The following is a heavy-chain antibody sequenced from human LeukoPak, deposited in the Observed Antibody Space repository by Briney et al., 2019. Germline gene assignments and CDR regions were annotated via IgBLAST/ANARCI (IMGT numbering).Heavy chain of an antibody. J-gene: IGHJ4*02. CDR2: ISSSGSTI. CDR1: GFTFSDYY. CDR3: AKQPHSSSWYYYFDY. D-gene: IGHD6-13*01. V-gene: IGHV3-11*01. Sequence: GGSLRLSCAASGFTFSDYYMSWIRQAPGKGLEWVSYISSSGSTIYYADSVKGRFTISRDNAKNSLYLQMNSLRAEDTAVYYCAKQPHSSSWYYYFDYRGQGTLVTVSS.